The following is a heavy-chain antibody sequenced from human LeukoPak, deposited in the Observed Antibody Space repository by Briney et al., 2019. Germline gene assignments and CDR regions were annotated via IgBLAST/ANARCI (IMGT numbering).Heavy chain of an antibody. CDR2: ISSGSTYI. D-gene: IGHD3-10*01. Sequence: GGSLRLSCAASGFTFSSYTLTWVRQAPGKGLKWVSSISSGSTYIYYADSVKGRFTISRDNVKNSLYLQMNSLTAEDTAVYYRAREAEGTDYWGQGTLVTVSS. V-gene: IGHV3-21*01. CDR3: AREAEGTDY. J-gene: IGHJ4*02. CDR1: GFTFSSYT.